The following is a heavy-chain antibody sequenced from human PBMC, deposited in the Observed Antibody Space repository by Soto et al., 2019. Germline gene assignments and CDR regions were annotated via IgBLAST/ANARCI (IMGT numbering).Heavy chain of an antibody. CDR3: ARAYIVGATDFDY. Sequence: ASVKVSCKASGYTFISYYIHWVRQAPGQGLEWMGIINPSGGSTSYAQKFQGRVTMTRDTSTSTVYMELSSLRSEDTAVYYCARAYIVGATDFDYWGQGTLVTVSS. V-gene: IGHV1-46*01. J-gene: IGHJ4*02. CDR2: INPSGGST. CDR1: GYTFISYY. D-gene: IGHD1-26*01.